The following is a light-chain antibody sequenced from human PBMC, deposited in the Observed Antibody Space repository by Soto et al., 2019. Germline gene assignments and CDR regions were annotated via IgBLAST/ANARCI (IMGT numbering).Light chain of an antibody. CDR3: QQYGSSLPWT. J-gene: IGKJ1*01. CDR1: QSVSSN. V-gene: IGKV3-15*01. CDR2: GAS. Sequence: EVVMTQSPATLSVSPGERATLSCRASQSVSSNLAWYQQKHGQAPRLLIYGASTRATGIPARFSGSGSGTEFTLTISSLQSEDFAVYYCQQYGSSLPWTFGQGTKVDIK.